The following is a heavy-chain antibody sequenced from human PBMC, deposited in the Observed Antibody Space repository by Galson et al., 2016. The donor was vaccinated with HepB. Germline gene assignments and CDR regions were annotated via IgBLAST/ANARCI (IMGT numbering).Heavy chain of an antibody. CDR2: IYYSGST. CDR1: GFTFDDYA. V-gene: IGHV4-30-2*03. Sequence: LRLSCAASGFTFDDYAMHWVRQAPGKGLEWIGSIYYSGSTYYNPSLKSRVTISVDTSKNQFSLKLSSVTAADTAVYYCARARPVYDILTGYYPNWFDPWGQGTLVTVSS. CDR3: ARARPVYDILTGYYPNWFDP. D-gene: IGHD3-9*01. J-gene: IGHJ5*02.